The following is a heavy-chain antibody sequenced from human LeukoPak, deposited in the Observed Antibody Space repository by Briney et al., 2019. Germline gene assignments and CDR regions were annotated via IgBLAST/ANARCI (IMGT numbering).Heavy chain of an antibody. D-gene: IGHD6-13*01. CDR3: ARGGSRYSPQRQHKYYYMDV. V-gene: IGHV4-59*01. Sequence: SETLSLTCTVSGGSISSYYWSWIRQPPGKGLEWIGYIYYSGSTNYNPSLKSRVTISVDTSKNQFSLKLSSVTAADTAVYYCARGGSRYSPQRQHKYYYMDVWGKGTTVTVSS. CDR1: GGSISSYY. J-gene: IGHJ6*03. CDR2: IYYSGST.